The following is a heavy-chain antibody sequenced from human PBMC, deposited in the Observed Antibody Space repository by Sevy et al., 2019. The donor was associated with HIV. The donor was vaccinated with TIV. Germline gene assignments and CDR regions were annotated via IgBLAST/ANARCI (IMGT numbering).Heavy chain of an antibody. J-gene: IGHJ6*03. CDR1: EFTFDDYA. CDR3: AKAGVDTAMVQWPYMDV. Sequence: GGSLRLSCAASEFTFDDYAMHWVRQAPGKGLEWVSGISWNSGNIGYADSVKGRFTTSRDNAKNSLYLQMNSLRVEDTAFYYCAKAGVDTAMVQWPYMDVWGKGTTVTVSS. D-gene: IGHD5-18*01. CDR2: ISWNSGNI. V-gene: IGHV3-9*01.